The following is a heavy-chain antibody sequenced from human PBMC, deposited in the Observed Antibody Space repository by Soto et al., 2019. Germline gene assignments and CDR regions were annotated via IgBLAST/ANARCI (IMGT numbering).Heavy chain of an antibody. D-gene: IGHD3-3*01. J-gene: IGHJ6*02. CDR1: GFTFSSYA. V-gene: IGHV3-30-3*01. CDR2: ISYDGSNK. Sequence: GGSLRLSCAASGFTFSSYAMHWVRQAPGKGLEWVAVISYDGSNKYYADSVKGRFTISRDNSKNTLYLQMNSLRAEDAAVYYCARDPRITIFGVVHKSHYGMDVWGQGTTVTVSS. CDR3: ARDPRITIFGVVHKSHYGMDV.